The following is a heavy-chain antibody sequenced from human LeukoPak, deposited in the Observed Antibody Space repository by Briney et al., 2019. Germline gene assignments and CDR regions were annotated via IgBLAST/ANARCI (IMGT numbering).Heavy chain of an antibody. J-gene: IGHJ4*02. CDR1: GFTLSSYW. CDR2: IKQDGSEK. V-gene: IGHV3-7*01. CDR3: ARDGLDSGYDYYFDY. D-gene: IGHD5-12*01. Sequence: GGSLRLSCAASGFTLSSYWMSWVRQAPGKGLEWVANIKQDGSEKYYVDSVKGRSTISRDNAKNSLYLQMNSLRAEDTAVYYCARDGLDSGYDYYFDYWGQGTLVTVSS.